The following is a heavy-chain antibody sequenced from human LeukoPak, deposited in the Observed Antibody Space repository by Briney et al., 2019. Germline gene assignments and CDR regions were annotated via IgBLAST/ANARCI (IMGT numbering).Heavy chain of an antibody. Sequence: VASVTVSFTASGYTFTSYGISWVRQAPGQGLEWMGWISAYNGNTNYAQKLQGRVTMTTDTSTSTAYMELRSLRSDDTAVYYCARNSSGNGMDVWGQGTTVTVSS. CDR2: ISAYNGNT. D-gene: IGHD3-22*01. CDR3: ARNSSGNGMDV. J-gene: IGHJ6*02. CDR1: GYTFTSYG. V-gene: IGHV1-18*01.